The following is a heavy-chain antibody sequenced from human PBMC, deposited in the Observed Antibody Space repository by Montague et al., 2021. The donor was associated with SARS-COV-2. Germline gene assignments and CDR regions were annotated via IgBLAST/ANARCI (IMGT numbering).Heavy chain of an antibody. CDR1: GASISSSRYY. CDR3: ARRLNGWRFRFDS. Sequence: SETLSLTCTVSGASISSSRYYWGWIRQPPGKGLEWIATVSYSGTTYYIPSLESRATMSVDTSKNQLSLKVTSVTAADTAVYYCARRLNGWRFRFDSWGQGTSVTVSS. J-gene: IGHJ4*02. D-gene: IGHD1-1*01. CDR2: VSYSGTT. V-gene: IGHV4-39*01.